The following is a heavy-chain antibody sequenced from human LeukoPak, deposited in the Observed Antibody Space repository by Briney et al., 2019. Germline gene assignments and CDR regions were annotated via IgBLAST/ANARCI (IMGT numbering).Heavy chain of an antibody. CDR1: GFTFSTYG. Sequence: GSLRLSCAASGFTFSTYGMHWVRQPPGKGLEWIGEIYHSGSTNYNPSLKSRVTISVDKSKNQFSLKLSSVTAADTAVYYCARLVYYYGSGSYLDYWGQGTLVTVSS. CDR3: ARLVYYYGSGSYLDY. V-gene: IGHV4-4*02. CDR2: IYHSGST. D-gene: IGHD3-10*01. J-gene: IGHJ4*02.